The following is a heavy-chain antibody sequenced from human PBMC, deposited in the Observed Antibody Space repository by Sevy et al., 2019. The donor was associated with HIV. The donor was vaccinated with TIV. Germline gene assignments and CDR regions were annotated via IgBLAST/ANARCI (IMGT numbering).Heavy chain of an antibody. D-gene: IGHD3-10*01. J-gene: IGHJ6*02. CDR3: ARDVGVTMVRGVISDYYYGMDV. CDR1: GFTFSSYS. V-gene: IGHV3-21*01. Sequence: GGSLRLSCAASGFTFSSYSMNWVRQAPGKGLEWVSSISSSSSYIYYADSVKGRFTISGDNAKNSLYLQMNSRRAEDTAVYYCARDVGVTMVRGVISDYYYGMDVWGQGTTVTVSS. CDR2: ISSSSSYI.